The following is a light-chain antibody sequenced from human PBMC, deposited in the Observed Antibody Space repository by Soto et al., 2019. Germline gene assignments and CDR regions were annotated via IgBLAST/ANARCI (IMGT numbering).Light chain of an antibody. Sequence: DVVMTQSPLSLPVTLGQPASICCRSSQSLIHSDGNTYLNWFQQRPGQSPRRLIYEVSDRDSVVPDIFSGSGSGTHFPLKISRVEAEDVGVYCMQGTHWPWTFGQGTEVEIK. CDR3: MQGTHWPWT. V-gene: IGKV2-30*02. CDR2: EVS. J-gene: IGKJ1*01. CDR1: QSLIHSDGNTY.